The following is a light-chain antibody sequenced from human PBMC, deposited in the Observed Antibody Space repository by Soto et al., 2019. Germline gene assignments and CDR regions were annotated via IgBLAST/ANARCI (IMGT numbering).Light chain of an antibody. J-gene: IGKJ1*01. V-gene: IGKV3-15*01. CDR3: QQYGSLPET. CDR1: QSVSSN. CDR2: GAS. Sequence: EIVMTQSPATLSVSPGERATLSCRASQSVSSNLAWYQQKPGQAPRLLIYGASTRATGIPDRFSGSGSGTDFILTISRVEPGDVAMYFCQQYGSLPETFGQGTKVEIK.